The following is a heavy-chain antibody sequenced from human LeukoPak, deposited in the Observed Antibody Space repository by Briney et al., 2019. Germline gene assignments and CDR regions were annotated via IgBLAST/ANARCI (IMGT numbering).Heavy chain of an antibody. CDR1: GFTFSSYS. CDR3: ARGPDIVVVVAAMWFDS. J-gene: IGHJ5*01. D-gene: IGHD2-15*01. CDR2: ISSSSSYI. Sequence: GGSLRLSCAASGFTFSSYSMNWVRQAPGKGLEWVSSISSSSSYIYYADSVKGRFTISRDNAKNSLYLQMNSLRAEDTAVYYCARGPDIVVVVAAMWFDSWGQGTLVTVSS. V-gene: IGHV3-21*01.